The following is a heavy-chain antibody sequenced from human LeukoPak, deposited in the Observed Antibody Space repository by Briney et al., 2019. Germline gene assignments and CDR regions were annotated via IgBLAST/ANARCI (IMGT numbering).Heavy chain of an antibody. CDR1: GFTFSSYA. CDR2: ISYDGSNK. Sequence: GGSLRLSCAASGFTFSSYAMHWVRQAPGKGLEWVAVISYDGSNKYYADSVKGRFTISRDNSKNTLYLQMNSLRAEDTAVYYCARDHGMAGTTFVDYWGQGTLVTVSS. D-gene: IGHD1-7*01. J-gene: IGHJ4*02. V-gene: IGHV3-30*01. CDR3: ARDHGMAGTTFVDY.